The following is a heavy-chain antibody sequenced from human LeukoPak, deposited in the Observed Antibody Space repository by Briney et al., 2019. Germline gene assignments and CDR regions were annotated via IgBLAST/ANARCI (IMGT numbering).Heavy chain of an antibody. CDR2: ISYDGTNK. D-gene: IGHD4/OR15-4a*01. V-gene: IGHV3-30-3*01. Sequence: GRSLRLSCTATRFTFSTFTMHWVRQAPGKGLEWVSIISYDGTNKSYADSLRGRFTISRDNSKNTLYLQMNSLRAEDTAVYYCAREGDYGDADAFDIWGQGTMVTVSS. CDR1: RFTFSTFT. J-gene: IGHJ3*02. CDR3: AREGDYGDADAFDI.